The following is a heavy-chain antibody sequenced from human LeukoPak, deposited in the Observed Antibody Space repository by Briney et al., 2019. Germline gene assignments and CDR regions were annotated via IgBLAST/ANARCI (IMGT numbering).Heavy chain of an antibody. CDR3: ARVESSSSWYGYYYYYYMDV. Sequence: GRSLRLSCAASGFTFDDYAMHWVRQAPGKGLEWVSGISWNSGSIGYADSVKGRFTISRDNAKNSLYPQMNSLRAEDTAVYYCARVESSSSWYGYYYYYYMDVWGKGTTVTVSS. V-gene: IGHV3-9*01. CDR2: ISWNSGSI. J-gene: IGHJ6*03. CDR1: GFTFDDYA. D-gene: IGHD6-13*01.